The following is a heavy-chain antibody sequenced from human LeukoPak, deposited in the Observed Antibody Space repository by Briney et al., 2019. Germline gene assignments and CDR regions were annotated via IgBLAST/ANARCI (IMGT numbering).Heavy chain of an antibody. CDR1: GYTLTELS. CDR2: FDPEDGET. V-gene: IGHV1-24*01. Sequence: ASVKVSCKVSGYTLTELSMHWVRQAPGKGLEWMGGFDPEDGETIYAQKFQGRVTMTEDTSTDTAYMELSSLRSEDTAVYYCAIKQPSGHSYGYYFDYWGQGTLVTVSS. CDR3: AIKQPSGHSYGYYFDY. D-gene: IGHD5-18*01. J-gene: IGHJ4*02.